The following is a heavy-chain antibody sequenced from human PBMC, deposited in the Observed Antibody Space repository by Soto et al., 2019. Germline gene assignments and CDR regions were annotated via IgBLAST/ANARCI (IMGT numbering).Heavy chain of an antibody. Sequence: GGSLRLSCAASGFTFSGSAMHWVRQASGKGLEWVGRIRSKANSYATAYAASVKGRFTISRDDSKNTAYLQMNSLKTEDTAVYYCTRRSHDSSGYYLYYFDYWRQGTLVTVSS. V-gene: IGHV3-73*01. CDR3: TRRSHDSSGYYLYYFDY. CDR1: GFTFSGSA. J-gene: IGHJ4*02. CDR2: IRSKANSYAT. D-gene: IGHD3-22*01.